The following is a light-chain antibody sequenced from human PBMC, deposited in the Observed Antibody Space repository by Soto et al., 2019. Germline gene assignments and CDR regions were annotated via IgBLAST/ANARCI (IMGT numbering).Light chain of an antibody. J-gene: IGLJ3*02. CDR2: EVS. Sequence: QSALTQPASMSGSPGQSITISCTGTSSDVGGYNYVSWYQQHPGKAPKLMIYEVSNRPSGVSNRFSGSKSGNTASLTISGLQAEDEADYCCSSYTSSSTPVFGGGTKLTVL. CDR1: SSDVGGYNY. CDR3: SSYTSSSTPV. V-gene: IGLV2-14*01.